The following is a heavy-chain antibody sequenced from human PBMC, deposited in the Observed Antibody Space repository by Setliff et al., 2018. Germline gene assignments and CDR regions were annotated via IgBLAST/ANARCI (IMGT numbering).Heavy chain of an antibody. CDR3: ARLGGVGATILNYFDY. Sequence: TLSLTCTVSGGSISSGDYYWSWIRQPPGKGLEWIGYIYYSGSTYYNPSLKSRVTISVDTSKNQFSLKLSSVTAADTAVYYCARLGGVGATILNYFDYWGQGTLVTVSS. V-gene: IGHV4-30-4*08. J-gene: IGHJ4*02. D-gene: IGHD1-26*01. CDR2: IYYSGST. CDR1: GGSISSGDYY.